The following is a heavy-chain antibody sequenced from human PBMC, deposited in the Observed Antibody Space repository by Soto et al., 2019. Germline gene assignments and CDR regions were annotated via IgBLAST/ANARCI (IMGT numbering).Heavy chain of an antibody. Sequence: SETLSLTCTVSGGSISSYYWSLIRQPPGKGLEWIGYIYYSGSTNYNPSLKSRVTISVDTSKNQFSLKLSSVTAADTAVYYCARRYCSSTSCYDPYRTVWFDPWGQGTLVTVSS. V-gene: IGHV4-59*01. CDR1: GGSISSYY. D-gene: IGHD2-2*01. CDR2: IYYSGST. CDR3: ARRYCSSTSCYDPYRTVWFDP. J-gene: IGHJ5*02.